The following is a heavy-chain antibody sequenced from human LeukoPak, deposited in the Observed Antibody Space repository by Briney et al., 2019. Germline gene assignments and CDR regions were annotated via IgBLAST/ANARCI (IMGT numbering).Heavy chain of an antibody. CDR3: ARTKYQLPFNWFDP. D-gene: IGHD2-2*01. CDR2: IYSDNT. V-gene: IGHV3-53*01. Sequence: GGSLRLSCTVSGFTVSSNSMSWVRQAPGKGLEWVSFIYSDNTHYSDSVKGRFTISRDNSKNSLYLQMNSLRAEDTAVYYCARTKYQLPFNWFDPWGQGTLVTVSS. J-gene: IGHJ5*02. CDR1: GFTVSSNS.